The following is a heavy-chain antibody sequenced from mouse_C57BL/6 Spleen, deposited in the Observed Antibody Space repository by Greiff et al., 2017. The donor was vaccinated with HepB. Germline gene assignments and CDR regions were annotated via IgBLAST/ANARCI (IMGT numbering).Heavy chain of an antibody. CDR2: IHPNSGST. CDR1: GYTFTSYW. D-gene: IGHD1-1*01. V-gene: IGHV1-64*01. J-gene: IGHJ3*01. CDR3: ARYYYGTGFAY. Sequence: QVQLQQPGAELVKPGASVKLSCKASGYTFTSYWMHWVKQRPGQGLEWIGMIHPNSGSTNYNETFKSKATLTVDKSSSTAYMQLSSLNSEDSAVEYCARYYYGTGFAYWGQGTLVTVSA.